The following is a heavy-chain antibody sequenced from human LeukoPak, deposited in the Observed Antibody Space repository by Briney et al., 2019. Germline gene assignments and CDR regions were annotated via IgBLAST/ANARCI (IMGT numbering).Heavy chain of an antibody. D-gene: IGHD2-21*02. CDR2: IRSKANNYAT. CDR1: GFTFGGSA. CDR3: TRLESCGGDCDLDYYYFMDV. J-gene: IGHJ6*03. V-gene: IGHV3-73*01. Sequence: GGSLRLSCAASGFTFGGSAIYWVRQASGKGLEWVGRIRSKANNYATTYAASVKGRFTISRDDSKNTAYLQMNSLKTEDTAIYYCTRLESCGGDCDLDYYYFMDVWGKGTTVTVSS.